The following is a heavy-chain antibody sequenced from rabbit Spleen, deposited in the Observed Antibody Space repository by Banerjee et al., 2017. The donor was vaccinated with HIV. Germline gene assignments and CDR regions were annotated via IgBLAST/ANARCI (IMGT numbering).Heavy chain of an antibody. J-gene: IGHJ6*01. Sequence: QSLEESGGDLVKPGASLTLTCTASGFSFSSSDYMCWVRQAPGKGLEWIGCIYTGNVKTYYAGWAKGRFTISKASSTTVTLQMTSLTAADTATYFCARDAGTSFSSYGMDLWGPGTLVTVS. CDR3: ARDAGTSFSSYGMDL. CDR2: IYTGNVKT. D-gene: IGHD4-2*01. CDR1: GFSFSSSDY. V-gene: IGHV1S40*01.